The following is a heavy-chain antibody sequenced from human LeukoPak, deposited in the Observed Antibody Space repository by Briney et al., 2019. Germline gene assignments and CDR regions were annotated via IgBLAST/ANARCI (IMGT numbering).Heavy chain of an antibody. CDR3: VRGGSGWDSGFDI. D-gene: IGHD6-19*01. J-gene: IGHJ3*02. CDR1: GFIFSSYA. Sequence: SGGSLRLSCSASGFIFSSYAMHWVRQAPGKGLEYVSAISSNGGSTYYADSVKGRFTISRDNSKNTLYLQMSSLRAEDTAVYYCVRGGSGWDSGFDIWGQGTMVTVSS. CDR2: ISSNGGST. V-gene: IGHV3-64D*06.